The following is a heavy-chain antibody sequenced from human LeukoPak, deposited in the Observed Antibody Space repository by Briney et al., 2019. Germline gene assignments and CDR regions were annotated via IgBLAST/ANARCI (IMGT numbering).Heavy chain of an antibody. V-gene: IGHV4-59*08. CDR3: ARRARENWYFDL. J-gene: IGHJ2*01. CDR2: IYNTGST. Sequence: NPSETLSLTCTVSGGSISNYYWSWIRQPPGKGLDWIGYIYNTGSTNSNPSLKSRVTISADTPKNQFSLKLSSVTAADTAVYYCARRARENWYFDLWGRGTLVTVSS. CDR1: GGSISNYY.